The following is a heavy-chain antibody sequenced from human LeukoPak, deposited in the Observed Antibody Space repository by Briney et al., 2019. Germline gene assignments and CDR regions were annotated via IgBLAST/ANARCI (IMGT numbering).Heavy chain of an antibody. CDR2: IYHSGST. V-gene: IGHV4-38-2*02. D-gene: IGHD3-10*01. Sequence: PSETLSLTCTVSGYSISSGYYWGWIRQPPGKGLEWIGSIYHSGSTYYNPSLKSRVTISVDTSKNQFSLKLSSVTAADTAVYYCAGRDRYYGSGTWGQGTLVTVSS. CDR1: GYSISSGYY. CDR3: AGRDRYYGSGT. J-gene: IGHJ5*02.